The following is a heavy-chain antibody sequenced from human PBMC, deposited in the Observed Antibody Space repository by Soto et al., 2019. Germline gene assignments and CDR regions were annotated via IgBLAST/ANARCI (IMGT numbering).Heavy chain of an antibody. Sequence: QVQLVQSGAEVKKPGASVKVSCKASGYTFTHYGITWVRQAPGQGLEWTGWINAYVGETKSAQKYQGRITVTMDTSTNTAYLELRSLISDDTSVYYCARGDGDTLDYWGQGTLVRVSA. CDR1: GYTFTHYG. V-gene: IGHV1-18*01. CDR3: ARGDGDTLDY. J-gene: IGHJ4*02. CDR2: INAYVGET.